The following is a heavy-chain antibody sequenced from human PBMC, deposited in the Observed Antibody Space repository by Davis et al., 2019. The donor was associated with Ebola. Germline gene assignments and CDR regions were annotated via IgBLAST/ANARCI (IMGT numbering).Heavy chain of an antibody. CDR3: ASSTGYGPYYFDY. CDR2: ISAYNGNT. CDR1: GGPYSTYD. D-gene: IGHD5-18*01. J-gene: IGHJ4*02. Sequence: AASVKVSCKASGGPYSTYDVTWVRQAPGQGLEWMGWISAYNGNTNYAQKLQGRVTMTTDTSTSTAYMELRSLRSDDTAVYYCASSTGYGPYYFDYWGQGTLVTVSS. V-gene: IGHV1-18*01.